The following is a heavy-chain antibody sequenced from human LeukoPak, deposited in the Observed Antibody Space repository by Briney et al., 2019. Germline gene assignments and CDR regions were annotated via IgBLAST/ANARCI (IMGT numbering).Heavy chain of an antibody. CDR3: ARDREAAADLGY. D-gene: IGHD6-13*01. Sequence: PGRSLRLSCAASGFTFSTYGMHWVRQAPGKGLEWVAVIWYDGSIKYYADSVKDRFTISRDNSKNTLYLQMNSLRVEDTAVYYCARDREAAADLGYWGQGTLVTVSS. J-gene: IGHJ4*02. CDR1: GFTFSTYG. CDR2: IWYDGSIK. V-gene: IGHV3-33*01.